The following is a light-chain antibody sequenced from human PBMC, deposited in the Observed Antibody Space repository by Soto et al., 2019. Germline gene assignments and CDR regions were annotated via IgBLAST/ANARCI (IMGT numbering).Light chain of an antibody. V-gene: IGKV3-20*01. Sequence: EIVLTQSPGTLSLSPGEKATLSCRASQSVSGSYLAWYQQKPGQAPRLLIYGASTRATGIPDRFSGSGSGTDFTLTISRLEPEDFAVYYCHHYGGSPRTFGQGTNVEIK. CDR1: QSVSGSY. CDR2: GAS. CDR3: HHYGGSPRT. J-gene: IGKJ1*01.